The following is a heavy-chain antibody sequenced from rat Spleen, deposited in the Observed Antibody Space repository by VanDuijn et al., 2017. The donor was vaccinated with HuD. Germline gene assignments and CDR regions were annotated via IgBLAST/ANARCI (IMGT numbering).Heavy chain of an antibody. J-gene: IGHJ2*01. CDR1: GFTFSDYY. CDR3: ASYD. V-gene: IGHV5-25*01. D-gene: IGHD1-7*01. Sequence: EVQLAESGGGLVQPGRSLKLSCAASGFTFSDYYMAWVRQAPGKGLEWVASITNTGGSTYYPDSVKGRFTISRDNAKSTLYLQMNSLRSEDTATYYCASYDWGQGVMVTVSS. CDR2: ITNTGGST.